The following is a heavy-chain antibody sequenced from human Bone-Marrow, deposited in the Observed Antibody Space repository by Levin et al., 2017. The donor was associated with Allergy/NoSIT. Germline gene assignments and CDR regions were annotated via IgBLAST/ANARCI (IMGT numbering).Heavy chain of an antibody. CDR1: GFSLSTRGVC. J-gene: IGHJ6*02. CDR3: ARRLTSTLGMDV. Sequence: SGPTLVKPTQTLTLTCTFSGFSLSTRGVCVTWIRQPPGKALEWLALIDWDDDKYYTTSLKPRLTISKDTSKNQVVLTMTNMDPVDTATYYCARRLTSTLGMDVWGQGTTVTVSS. CDR2: IDWDDDK. V-gene: IGHV2-70*01. D-gene: IGHD4-23*01.